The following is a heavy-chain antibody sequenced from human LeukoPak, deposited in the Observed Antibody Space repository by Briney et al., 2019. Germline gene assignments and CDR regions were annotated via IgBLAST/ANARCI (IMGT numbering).Heavy chain of an antibody. CDR3: ARGRDNVVVPAGNWFDP. V-gene: IGHV4-31*03. CDR2: IYYSGST. D-gene: IGHD2-2*01. CDR1: GGSISSGGYY. Sequence: PSETLSLTCTVSGGSISSGGYYWSWIRQHPGKGLEWIGYIYYSGSTYYNPSLKSRVPISVDTSKNQFSLKLSSVTAADTAVYYCARGRDNVVVPAGNWFDPWGQGTLVTVSS. J-gene: IGHJ5*02.